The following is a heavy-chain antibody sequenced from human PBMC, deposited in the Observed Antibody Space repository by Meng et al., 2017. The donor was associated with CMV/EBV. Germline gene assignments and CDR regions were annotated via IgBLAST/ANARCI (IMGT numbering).Heavy chain of an antibody. D-gene: IGHD3-10*01. V-gene: IGHV3-48*03. CDR1: GFTFSSYE. CDR3: ASTYGSGSYFNYYYYGMDV. CDR2: ISSSGSTI. Sequence: SCAASGFTFSSYEMNWVRQAPGKGLEWVSYISSSGSTIYYADSVKGRFTISRDNAKNSLYLQMNSLRAEDTAVYYCASTYGSGSYFNYYYYGMDVWGQGTTVTVSS. J-gene: IGHJ6*02.